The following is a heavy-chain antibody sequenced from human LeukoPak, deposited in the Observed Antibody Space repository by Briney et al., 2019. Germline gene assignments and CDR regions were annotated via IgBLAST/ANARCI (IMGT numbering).Heavy chain of an antibody. J-gene: IGHJ4*02. V-gene: IGHV3-7*01. D-gene: IGHD6-13*01. CDR3: ARDLLARLVPIAAAGTPFDY. CDR2: IKQDGSEK. CDR1: GFTLSSYW. Sequence: GGSLRLSCAASGFTLSSYWMSWVRQAPGKGLEWVANIKQDGSEKYYVDSVKGRFTISRDNAKNSLYLQMNSLRAEDTAVYYCARDLLARLVPIAAAGTPFDYWGQGTLVTVSS.